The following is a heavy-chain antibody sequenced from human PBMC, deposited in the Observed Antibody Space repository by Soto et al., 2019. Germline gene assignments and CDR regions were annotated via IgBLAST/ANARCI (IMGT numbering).Heavy chain of an antibody. V-gene: IGHV2-5*01. CDR1: GFSLSTSGVG. CDR2: IYWNDDK. J-gene: IGHJ4*02. CDR3: AHSRVAAPPGY. Sequence: SGLTLVNPTQPLRLTCTFSGFSLSTSGVGVGWIRQPPGKALEWLALIYWNDDKRYSPSLKSRLTITKDTSKNQVVLTMTNMDPVDTATYYCAHSRVAAPPGYWGQGALVTVSS. D-gene: IGHD6-6*01.